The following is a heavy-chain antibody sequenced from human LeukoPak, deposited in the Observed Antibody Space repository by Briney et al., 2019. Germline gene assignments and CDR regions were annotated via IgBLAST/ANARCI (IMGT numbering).Heavy chain of an antibody. CDR2: IYYSGST. V-gene: IGHV4-59*01. CDR1: GGSISSYY. CDR3: ARVSYGDYVFDP. J-gene: IGHJ5*02. D-gene: IGHD4-17*01. Sequence: WETLSLTCTVSGGSISSYYWSWIRQPPGKGLEWIGYIYYSGSTNYNPSLKSRVTISVDTSKNQFSLKLSSVTAADTAVYYCARVSYGDYVFDPWGQGTLVTVSS.